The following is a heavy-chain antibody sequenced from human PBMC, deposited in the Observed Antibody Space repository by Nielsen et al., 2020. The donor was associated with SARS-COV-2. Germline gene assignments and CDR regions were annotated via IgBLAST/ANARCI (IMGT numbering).Heavy chain of an antibody. D-gene: IGHD6-19*01. J-gene: IGHJ6*03. Sequence: GGSLRLSCAASGFTFSGPAMHWVRQASGKGLEWVGRIRSRLNSYATAYAASVKGRFTISRDDSSNMAYLQMNSLKTEDTAVYYCARQDSSGWFKYYYYMDVWGKGTTVTVSS. CDR2: IRSRLNSYAT. V-gene: IGHV3-73*01. CDR1: GFTFSGPA. CDR3: ARQDSSGWFKYYYYMDV.